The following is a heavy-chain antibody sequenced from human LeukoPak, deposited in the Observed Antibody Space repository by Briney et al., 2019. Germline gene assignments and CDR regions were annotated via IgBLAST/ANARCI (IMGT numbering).Heavy chain of an antibody. Sequence: ASVKVSCKASGGTFSSYAISWVRQAPGQGLEWMGGIIPIFGTANYAQKFQGRVTITADESTSTAYMDLSSLRSEDTAVYYCAGDKQDEYGASRSDYWGQGTLVTVSS. V-gene: IGHV1-69*01. CDR2: IIPIFGTA. D-gene: IGHD4-17*01. CDR1: GGTFSSYA. J-gene: IGHJ4*02. CDR3: AGDKQDEYGASRSDY.